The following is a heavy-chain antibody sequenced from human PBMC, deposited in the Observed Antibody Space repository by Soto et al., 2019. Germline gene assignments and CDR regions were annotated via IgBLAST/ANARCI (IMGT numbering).Heavy chain of an antibody. V-gene: IGHV3-33*06. CDR1: GFTFSSYG. D-gene: IGHD5-12*01. J-gene: IGHJ6*02. CDR2: IWYDGSNK. CDR3: AKGRYSGCDSAKDYYGMDV. Sequence: QVQLVESGGGVVQPGRSLRLSCAASGFTFSSYGMHWVRQAPGKGLEWVAVIWYDGSNKYYADSVKGRFTISRDNSKNTPYQKMNSPRDEETAVYYCAKGRYSGCDSAKDYYGMDVWGQGTTVTVSS.